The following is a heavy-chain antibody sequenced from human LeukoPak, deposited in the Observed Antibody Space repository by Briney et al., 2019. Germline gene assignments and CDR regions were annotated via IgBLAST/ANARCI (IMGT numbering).Heavy chain of an antibody. CDR2: IRYDGSNK. D-gene: IGHD3-10*01. CDR3: AREPPLVGVIMFGTDY. V-gene: IGHV3-30*02. CDR1: GFTFSSYG. Sequence: GSLRLSCAASGFTFSSYGIHWVRQAPGKGLEWVAFIRYDGSNKYYADSVKGRFTISRDNSKNTLYLQMNSLRAEDTAVYYCAREPPLVGVIMFGTDYWGQGTLVTVSS. J-gene: IGHJ4*02.